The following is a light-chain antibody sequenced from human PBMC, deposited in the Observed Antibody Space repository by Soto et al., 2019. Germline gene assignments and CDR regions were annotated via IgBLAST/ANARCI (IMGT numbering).Light chain of an antibody. CDR1: QSVSSW. J-gene: IGKJ1*01. V-gene: IGKV1-5*03. Sequence: IQLTQSPSKKFAIVGHTVTITYRASQSVSSWLAWYQQKPGKAPKLLIYKASSLQSGVPSRFSGSGSGTEFTLTISSLQPDDFATYYCQQYNSYVWTFGQGTKVDI. CDR2: KAS. CDR3: QQYNSYVWT.